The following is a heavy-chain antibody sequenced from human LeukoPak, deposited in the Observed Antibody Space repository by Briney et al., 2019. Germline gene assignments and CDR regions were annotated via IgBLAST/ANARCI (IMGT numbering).Heavy chain of an antibody. J-gene: IGHJ5*02. CDR2: FDPEDGET. CDR1: GYTLTELS. CDR3: ARDMLAVPSNWFDP. V-gene: IGHV1-24*01. Sequence: ASVKVSCKVSGYTLTELSMHWVRQAPGKGLEWMGGFDPEDGETIYAQKFQGRVTMTEDTSTDTAYMELSSLRSEDTAVYFCARDMLAVPSNWFDPWGQGTLVTVSS. D-gene: IGHD2-8*01.